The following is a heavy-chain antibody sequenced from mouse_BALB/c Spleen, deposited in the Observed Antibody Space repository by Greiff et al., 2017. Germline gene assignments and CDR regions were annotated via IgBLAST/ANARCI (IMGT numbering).Heavy chain of an antibody. Sequence: EVQGVESGGGLVKPGGSLKLSCAASGFTFSSYAMSWVRQTPEKRLEWVATISSGGSYTYYPDSVKGRFTISRDNAKNTLYLQMSSLRSEDTAMYYCARRGELGRYFDVWGAGTTVTVSS. D-gene: IGHD4-1*01. J-gene: IGHJ1*01. V-gene: IGHV5-9-3*01. CDR3: ARRGELGRYFDV. CDR2: ISSGGSYT. CDR1: GFTFSSYA.